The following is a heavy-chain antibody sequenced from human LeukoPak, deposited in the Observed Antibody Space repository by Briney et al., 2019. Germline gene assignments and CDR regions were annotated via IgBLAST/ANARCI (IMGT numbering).Heavy chain of an antibody. CDR3: AKEIFSGLLYIDY. D-gene: IGHD5-12*01. V-gene: IGHV3-23*01. Sequence: GSLRLSCAASGFTFSSSSISWVRQAPGKGLEWVSAITDAVGSTHYADSVKGRFTISSDNSKNTVYLQMNSLRPEDMAVYYCAKEIFSGLLYIDYWGQGTLVTVSS. CDR2: ITDAVGST. CDR1: GFTFSSSS. J-gene: IGHJ4*02.